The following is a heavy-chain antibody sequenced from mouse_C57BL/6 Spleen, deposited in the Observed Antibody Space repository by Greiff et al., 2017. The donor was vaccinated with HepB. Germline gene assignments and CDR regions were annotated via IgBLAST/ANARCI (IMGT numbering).Heavy chain of an antibody. V-gene: IGHV1-53*01. D-gene: IGHD1-1*01. CDR2: INPSNGGT. J-gene: IGHJ4*01. CDR1: GYTFTSYW. Sequence: QVQLQQPGTELVKPGASVKLSCKASGYTFTSYWMHWVKQRPGQGLEWIGNINPSNGGTNYNEKFKSKATLTVDKSSSTAYMQLSSLTSEDSAVYYCARFGTTVVAPYYYAMDYWGQGTSVTVSS. CDR3: ARFGTTVVAPYYYAMDY.